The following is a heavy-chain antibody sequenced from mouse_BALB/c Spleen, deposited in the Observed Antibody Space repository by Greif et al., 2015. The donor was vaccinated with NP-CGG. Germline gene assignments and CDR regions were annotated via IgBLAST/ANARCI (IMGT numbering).Heavy chain of an antibody. CDR1: GFTFSDYG. CDR2: ISNLAYSI. J-gene: IGHJ1*01. Sequence: EVKLVESGGGLVQPGGSRKLSCAASGFTFSDYGMAWVRQAPGKGPEWVAFISNLAYSIYYADTVTGRFTISRGNAKNXLYLEMSSLRSEDTAMCYCARDYYGSSYWYFDVWGAGTTFTVSS. V-gene: IGHV5-15*02. CDR3: ARDYYGSSYWYFDV. D-gene: IGHD1-1*01.